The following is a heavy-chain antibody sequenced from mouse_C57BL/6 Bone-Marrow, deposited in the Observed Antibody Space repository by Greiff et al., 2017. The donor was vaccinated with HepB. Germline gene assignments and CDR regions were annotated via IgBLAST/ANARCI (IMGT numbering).Heavy chain of an antibody. V-gene: IGHV1-82*01. CDR1: GYAFSSSW. D-gene: IGHD3-2*02. Sequence: QVQLQQSGPELVKPGASVKISCKASGYAFSSSWMNWVKQRPGKGLEWIGRIYPGDGDTNYNGKFKGKATLTADKSSSTAYMRLSSLTSEDSAVYFCARCDVAQAPFAYWGQGTLVTVSA. CDR2: IYPGDGDT. J-gene: IGHJ3*01. CDR3: ARCDVAQAPFAY.